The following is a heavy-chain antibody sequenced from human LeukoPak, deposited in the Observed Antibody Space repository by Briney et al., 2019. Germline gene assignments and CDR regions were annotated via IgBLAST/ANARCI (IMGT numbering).Heavy chain of an antibody. Sequence: GGSLKLSCAASGFTFSTYSMNWVRQAPGKGLEWVSSISSSSSHIAYADSVKGRFTISRDNAKNALYLQVNSLRAEDTAVYYCAGGVVPAAFDYWGQGTLVTVSS. CDR2: ISSSSSHI. CDR3: AGGVVPAAFDY. CDR1: GFTFSTYS. D-gene: IGHD2-2*01. V-gene: IGHV3-21*01. J-gene: IGHJ4*02.